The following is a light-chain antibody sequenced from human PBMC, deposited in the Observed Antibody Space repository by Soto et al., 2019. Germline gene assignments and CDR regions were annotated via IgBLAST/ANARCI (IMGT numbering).Light chain of an antibody. CDR3: QQYGSSGT. J-gene: IGKJ1*01. CDR1: QNIGVY. Sequence: DIQITQSPSSLSASVGDRVTITCRASQNIGVYLNWYQKKPGKAPKLLIHAASSLHSGVPSTFSGSGSGTDFTLTISRLEPEDFAVYYCQQYGSSGTFGQGTKVDIK. CDR2: AAS. V-gene: IGKV1-39*01.